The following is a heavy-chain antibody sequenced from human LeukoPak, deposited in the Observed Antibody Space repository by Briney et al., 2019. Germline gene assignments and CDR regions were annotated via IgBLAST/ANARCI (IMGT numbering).Heavy chain of an antibody. V-gene: IGHV4-34*01. Sequence: SETLSLTCTVSGGSISSYYWSWIRQPPGKGLEWIGEINHSGSTNYNPSLKSRVTISVDTSKNQFSLKLSSVTAADTAVYYCARGSGGYCSGGSCYEPFDYWGQGTLVTVSS. J-gene: IGHJ4*02. D-gene: IGHD2-15*01. CDR2: INHSGST. CDR1: GGSISSYY. CDR3: ARGSGGYCSGGSCYEPFDY.